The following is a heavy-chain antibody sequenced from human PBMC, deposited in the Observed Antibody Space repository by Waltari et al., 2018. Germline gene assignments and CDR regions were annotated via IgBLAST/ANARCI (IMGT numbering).Heavy chain of an antibody. Sequence: QVHLQESGPGVVRPSETLSLTCSVSGGSISSSYWNWIRQAPGKGLEWIAGIYENGLINYNPSLRSRVTISAAGSKNQFSLKLTSVTAADTAVYYCAKDKKRAHLGDFYYYGLDVWGQGTTVTVSS. CDR1: GGSISSSY. CDR3: AKDKKRAHLGDFYYYGLDV. V-gene: IGHV4-59*01. CDR2: IYENGLI. J-gene: IGHJ6*02.